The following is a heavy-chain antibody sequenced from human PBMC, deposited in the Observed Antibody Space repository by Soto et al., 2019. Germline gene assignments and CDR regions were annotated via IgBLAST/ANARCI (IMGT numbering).Heavy chain of an antibody. CDR1: GYSFTSYW. CDR3: AKTWDPELSLFDAFDI. V-gene: IGHV5-51*01. Sequence: GESLKISCKGSGYSFTSYWIGWVRQMPGKGLEWMGIIYPGDSDPRYSPSFQGQVTISADKSISTAYLQWSSLKASDTAMYYCAKTWDPELSLFDAFDIWGQGTMVTVSS. D-gene: IGHD1-7*01. J-gene: IGHJ3*02. CDR2: IYPGDSDP.